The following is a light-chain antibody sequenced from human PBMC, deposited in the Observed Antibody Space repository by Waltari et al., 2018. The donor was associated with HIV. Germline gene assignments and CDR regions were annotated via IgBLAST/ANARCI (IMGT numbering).Light chain of an antibody. Sequence: SYVLTQPPSVSVAPGQTARITCGGHNIGSKSAHWYQQKPGQAPVLVVYDDSDRPSGIPERFSGSNSGNTATLTISRVEAGDEADYYCQVWDSSSDHPVFGGGTKLTVL. CDR3: QVWDSSSDHPV. CDR2: DDS. V-gene: IGLV3-21*02. CDR1: NIGSKS. J-gene: IGLJ3*02.